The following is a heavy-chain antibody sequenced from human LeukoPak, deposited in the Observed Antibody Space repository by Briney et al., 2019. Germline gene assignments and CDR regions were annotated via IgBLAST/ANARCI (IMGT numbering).Heavy chain of an antibody. V-gene: IGHV4-59*01. D-gene: IGHD2-2*01. CDR1: GGSISSYY. CDR3: ARDPVDQPYWFFDL. J-gene: IGHJ2*01. Sequence: SPSETLSLTCTVSGGSISSYYWNWIRQPPGKGLEWIGYIYYSGSTNYNPSLKSRVTISVDTSKKQFSLKLSSVTAADTAVYYCARDPVDQPYWFFDLWGRGTLVTVSS. CDR2: IYYSGST.